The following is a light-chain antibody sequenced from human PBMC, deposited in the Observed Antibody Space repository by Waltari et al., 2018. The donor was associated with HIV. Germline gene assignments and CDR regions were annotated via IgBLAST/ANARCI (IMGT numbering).Light chain of an antibody. J-gene: IGLJ1*01. Sequence: QSALTQPASVSGSPGQSITIFCIGTSSDISAYNSVAWYQQHPGKAPKPIVYGVPNRPSDVSARFSGSKSGNTASLTISGLQDDDESDYYCSSYTTTATLVFGTGTKVTVL. CDR1: SSDISAYNS. CDR2: GVP. CDR3: SSYTTTATLV. V-gene: IGLV2-14*03.